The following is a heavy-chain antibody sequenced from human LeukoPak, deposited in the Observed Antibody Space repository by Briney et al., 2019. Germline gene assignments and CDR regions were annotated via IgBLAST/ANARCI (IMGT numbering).Heavy chain of an antibody. Sequence: ASVKVSCKASGYTFTRYYMHWVRQAPGQPLEWMGIINPSGGSTSYAQKFQGRVTMTRDTSTSTVYMELSSLRSEDTAVYYCARVANQTFDIWGQGTMVTVSP. CDR2: INPSGGST. D-gene: IGHD2-21*01. J-gene: IGHJ3*02. CDR3: ARVANQTFDI. CDR1: GYTFTRYY. V-gene: IGHV1-46*01.